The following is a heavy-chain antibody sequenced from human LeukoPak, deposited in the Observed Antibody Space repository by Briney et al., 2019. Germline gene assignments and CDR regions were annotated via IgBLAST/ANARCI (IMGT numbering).Heavy chain of an antibody. CDR3: ARVGHGYGDSHFFDH. Sequence: PSETLSLTCSVSGDSIINYYWSWIRQSPGRGPEWIAVIYYDGTTNYNPSLISRVTMSVATSQRHFSLKLPSVTAADTAVYYCARVGHGYGDSHFFDHWGQGTLVTVSS. D-gene: IGHD4-17*01. CDR2: IYYDGTT. CDR1: GDSIINYY. J-gene: IGHJ4*02. V-gene: IGHV4-59*01.